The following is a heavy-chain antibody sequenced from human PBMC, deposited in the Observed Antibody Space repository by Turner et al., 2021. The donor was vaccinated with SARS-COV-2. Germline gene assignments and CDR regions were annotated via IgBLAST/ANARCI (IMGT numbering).Heavy chain of an antibody. D-gene: IGHD3-3*01. CDR1: GFTFSSYW. CDR2: INSDGSFT. V-gene: IGHV3-74*01. J-gene: IGHJ3*02. CDR3: ARDQRDSVIWSGYGAFDI. Sequence: EVQLVESGGGLVQPGGSLRLSCAASGFTFSSYWMHWVRQAPGKGLVWVSHINSDGSFTSYADSVKGRFTISRDNAKNMLYLQMNSLRAEDTAVYYCARDQRDSVIWSGYGAFDIWGQGTMVTVSS.